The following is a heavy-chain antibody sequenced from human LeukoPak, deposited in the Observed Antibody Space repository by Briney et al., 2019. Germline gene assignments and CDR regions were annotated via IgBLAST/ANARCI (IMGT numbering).Heavy chain of an antibody. D-gene: IGHD2-2*01. CDR3: ARRESRCSSTSCYYYMDV. J-gene: IGHJ6*03. V-gene: IGHV5-51*01. CDR1: GYSFTSYW. CDR2: IYPGDSGT. Sequence: GESLKISCKGSGYSFTSYWIGWVRQMPGKGLEWMGIIYPGDSGTRYSPSFQGQVTISSDKSISTAYLQWSSLKASDTAMYYCARRESRCSSTSCYYYMDVWGKGTTVTVSS.